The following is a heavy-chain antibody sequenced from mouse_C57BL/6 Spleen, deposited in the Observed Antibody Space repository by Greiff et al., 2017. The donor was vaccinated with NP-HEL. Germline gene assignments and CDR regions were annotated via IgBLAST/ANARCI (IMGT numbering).Heavy chain of an antibody. CDR3: ARPAYYMGAMDY. V-gene: IGHV5-4*01. CDR2: ISDGGSYT. Sequence: EVQVVESGGGLVKPGGSLKLSCAASGFTFSSYAMSWVRQTPEKRLEWVATISDGGSYTYYPDNVKGRFTISRDNAKNNLYLQMSHLKSEDTAMDYCARPAYYMGAMDYWGQGTSVTVSS. J-gene: IGHJ4*01. CDR1: GFTFSSYA. D-gene: IGHD2-12*01.